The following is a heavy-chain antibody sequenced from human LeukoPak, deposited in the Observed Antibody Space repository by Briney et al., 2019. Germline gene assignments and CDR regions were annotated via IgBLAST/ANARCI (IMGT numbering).Heavy chain of an antibody. J-gene: IGHJ6*02. CDR2: IIPIFGTA. Sequence: GSSVKVSCKASGGTFSSYAISWVRQAPGQGLEWMGGIIPIFGTANYAQKLQGRVTMTTDTSTSTAYMELRSLRSDDTAVYYCARDVDSGYDSVYYYYYGMDVWGQGTTVTVSS. CDR1: GGTFSSYA. V-gene: IGHV1-69*05. CDR3: ARDVDSGYDSVYYYYYGMDV. D-gene: IGHD5-12*01.